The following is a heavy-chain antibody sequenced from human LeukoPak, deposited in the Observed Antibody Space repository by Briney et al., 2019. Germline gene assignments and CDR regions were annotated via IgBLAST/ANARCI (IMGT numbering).Heavy chain of an antibody. J-gene: IGHJ4*02. D-gene: IGHD1-1*01. Sequence: GASVKVSCKPSGYTFTNLDINWLPQAPGQGLEWMGWMSPNSGDTGYAQKFQGRVSMTRDIFKSTAYMELSSLRSEDTAIYYCASNPPNTGDFYYWGLGTLVTVSS. CDR3: ASNPPNTGDFYY. V-gene: IGHV1-8*01. CDR2: MSPNSGDT. CDR1: GYTFTNLD.